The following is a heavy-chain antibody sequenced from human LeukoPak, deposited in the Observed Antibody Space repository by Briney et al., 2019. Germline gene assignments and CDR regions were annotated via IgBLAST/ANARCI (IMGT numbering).Heavy chain of an antibody. CDR1: GFTFSDYY. D-gene: IGHD3-10*01. Sequence: GGSLRLSCAASGFTFSDYYMSWIRQAPGKGLEWISYISNSGSTIYYADSVKGRFTISRDNAKNSLYLQMNSLRAEDTAVYYCAKLPYGSGSCIDYWGQGTLVTVSS. V-gene: IGHV3-11*01. J-gene: IGHJ4*02. CDR3: AKLPYGSGSCIDY. CDR2: ISNSGSTI.